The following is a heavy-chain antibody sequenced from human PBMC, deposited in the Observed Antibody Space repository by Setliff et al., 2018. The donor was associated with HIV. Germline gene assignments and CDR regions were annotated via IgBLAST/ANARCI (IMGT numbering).Heavy chain of an antibody. D-gene: IGHD1-26*01. Sequence: SETLSLTCTVSGPPIGIGSYYWTWIRQPAGRGLEWIGHISASGSSKFNPTLQSRVTLSVDPSNNQFSLNLTSVTAADTAVYYCVSASGAYPYAVEYWGQGTLVTVSS. CDR2: ISASGSS. CDR1: GPPIGIGSYY. J-gene: IGHJ4*02. V-gene: IGHV4-61*09. CDR3: VSASGAYPYAVEY.